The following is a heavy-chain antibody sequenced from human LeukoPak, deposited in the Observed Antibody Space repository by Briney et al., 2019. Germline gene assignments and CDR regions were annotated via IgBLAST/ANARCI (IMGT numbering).Heavy chain of an antibody. D-gene: IGHD3-22*01. CDR2: ISSSSSTI. CDR1: GPAFSGYN. V-gene: IGHV3-48*02. CDR3: AREYYYDSSGYLDY. Sequence: GSLRLSCAASGPAFSGYNMNWVRQAPGKGLEWVSYISSSSSTIYYADSVKGRFTISRDNAKNSLYLQMNSLRDEDTAVYYCAREYYYDSSGYLDYWGQGTLVTVSS. J-gene: IGHJ4*02.